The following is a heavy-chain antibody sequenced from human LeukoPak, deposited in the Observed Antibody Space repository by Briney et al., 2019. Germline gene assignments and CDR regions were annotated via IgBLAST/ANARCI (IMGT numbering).Heavy chain of an antibody. CDR2: IKQDGSDK. CDR3: ARLTGTTGFDY. D-gene: IGHD1-1*01. CDR1: GFPFSSYW. J-gene: IGHJ4*02. V-gene: IGHV3-7*01. Sequence: PGGSLRLSCAASGFPFSSYWMSWVRQAPGKGLEWVANIKQDGSDKYYVDPVKGRFTISRDNAKNSLYLQLNSLRADDTAVYYCARLTGTTGFDYWGQGTLATVSS.